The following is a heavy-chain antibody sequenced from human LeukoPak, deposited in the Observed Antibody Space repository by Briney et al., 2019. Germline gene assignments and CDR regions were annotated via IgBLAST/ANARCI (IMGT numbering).Heavy chain of an antibody. V-gene: IGHV3-30*18. Sequence: PGGSLRPSCAASGYSFSNYPIHWVRQAPGKGLEWVAAISYNGSNKYYADSVKGRFTISRDNSKNTLYLQMDSLRAEDTAFYYCAKDYSLYCSSASCYTPFDYWGQGALVTVSS. CDR2: ISYNGSNK. CDR3: AKDYSLYCSSASCYTPFDY. CDR1: GYSFSNYP. D-gene: IGHD2-2*02. J-gene: IGHJ4*02.